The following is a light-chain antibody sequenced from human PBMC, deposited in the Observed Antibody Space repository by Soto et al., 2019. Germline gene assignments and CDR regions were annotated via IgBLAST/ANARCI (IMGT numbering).Light chain of an antibody. CDR3: QQYASPPQT. CDR2: GAS. CDR1: QSISSSY. J-gene: IGKJ1*01. Sequence: EIVLTQSPGTLSLSPGKRATLSCRASQSISSSYLAWYQQRPGQAPRLLIYGASSRATGIPDRFSGSGSGTDFTLTISRLEPEDFAVYYCQQYASPPQTFGQGTKVDIK. V-gene: IGKV3-20*01.